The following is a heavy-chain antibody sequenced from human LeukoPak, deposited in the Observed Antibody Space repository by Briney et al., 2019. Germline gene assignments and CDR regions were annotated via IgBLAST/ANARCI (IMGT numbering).Heavy chain of an antibody. CDR1: GFTFSSYG. J-gene: IGHJ5*02. CDR2: ISYDGSNK. V-gene: IGHV3-30*18. CDR3: AKDPIEGIAAAGTDPSLDWFDP. D-gene: IGHD6-13*01. Sequence: PGGSLRLSCAASGFTFSSYGMHWVRQAPGKGLEGVAVISYDGSNKYYADSVKGRFTISRDNSKNTLYLQMNSLRAEDTAVYYCAKDPIEGIAAAGTDPSLDWFDPWGQGTLVTVSS.